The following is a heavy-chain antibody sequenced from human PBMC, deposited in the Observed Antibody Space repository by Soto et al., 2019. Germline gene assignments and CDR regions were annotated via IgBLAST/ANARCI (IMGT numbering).Heavy chain of an antibody. V-gene: IGHV4-61*01. CDR1: GGSVSSGRYY. CDR2: IYYSGST. D-gene: IGHD6-19*01. Sequence: PSETLSLTCTVSGGSVSSGRYYWSWIRQPPGKGLEWIGYIYYSGSTKYNPSLKSRVTISVDTSKNQFSLNLSSMTAADTAVYYCERSGSASGWLGGQGTLVTVSS. J-gene: IGHJ4*02. CDR3: ERSGSASGWL.